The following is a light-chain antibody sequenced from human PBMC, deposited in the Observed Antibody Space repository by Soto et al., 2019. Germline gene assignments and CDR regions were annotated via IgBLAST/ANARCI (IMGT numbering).Light chain of an antibody. CDR1: SSDVGGYNY. CDR2: DVS. V-gene: IGLV2-14*01. Sequence: QSALTQPASVSGSPGQSITISCTGTSSDVGGYNYVSWYQQHPGKAPKLMIYDVSNRPSGVSNRFSGSKSGNTASLTISGLQAEDDDDYYCSSYTSSSTPVVFGGGTQLTVL. CDR3: SSYTSSSTPVV. J-gene: IGLJ2*01.